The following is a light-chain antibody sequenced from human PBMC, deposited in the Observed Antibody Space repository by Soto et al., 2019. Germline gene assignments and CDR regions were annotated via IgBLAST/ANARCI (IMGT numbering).Light chain of an antibody. CDR3: AAWDDSLNGVI. V-gene: IGLV1-36*01. Sequence: QPVLTQPPSVSEVPRQRVSISCSGSNSNIGNNAVNWYQQLPGKTPKLLIYYDDLLPSGVSDRFSGSKSGTSASLAISGLQSEDEAVYYCAAWDDSLNGVIFGGGTKLTVL. J-gene: IGLJ2*01. CDR1: NSNIGNNA. CDR2: YDD.